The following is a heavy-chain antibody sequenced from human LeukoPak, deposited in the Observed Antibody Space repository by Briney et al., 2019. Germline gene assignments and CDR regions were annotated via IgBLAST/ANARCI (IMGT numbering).Heavy chain of an antibody. V-gene: IGHV3-21*01. CDR2: ISSSSSFR. CDR3: ARSYDFWSGYFGY. Sequence: GGSLRLSCAASGFNFSSYSMNWVRQAPGKGLEWVSSISSSSSFRYYADSVKGRFTISRDNAKNTLYLQMNSLRAEDTAVYYCARSYDFWSGYFGYWGQGTLVTVSS. D-gene: IGHD3-3*01. J-gene: IGHJ4*02. CDR1: GFNFSSYS.